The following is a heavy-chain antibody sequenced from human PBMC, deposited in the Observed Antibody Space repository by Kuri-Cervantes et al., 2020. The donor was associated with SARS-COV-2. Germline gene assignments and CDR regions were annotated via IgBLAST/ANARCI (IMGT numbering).Heavy chain of an antibody. Sequence: ASVKVSCKASGYTFTGYYMHWVRQAPGQGLEWMGWINPNSGGTNYAQKFQGRVTMTRDTSISTVYMELSRLRSDDTAVYYCARSHTLYGGNSSPWDYWGQGTLVTVSS. J-gene: IGHJ4*02. CDR1: GYTFTGYY. CDR2: INPNSGGT. V-gene: IGHV1-2*02. CDR3: ARSHTLYGGNSSPWDY. D-gene: IGHD4-23*01.